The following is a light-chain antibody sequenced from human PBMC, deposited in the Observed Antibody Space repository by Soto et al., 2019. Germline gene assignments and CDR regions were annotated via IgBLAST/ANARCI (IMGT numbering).Light chain of an antibody. CDR1: QGVSNY. CDR2: AAS. Sequence: DIQMTQSPSSLSASVGDRVTITCRASQGVSNYLAWYQQKPGKVPKLLIYAASALQSGIPSRFSGSGSGTDVTLIISSLQTEDVATYYCQKYNSAPYTFGQGNKLEIK. J-gene: IGKJ2*01. V-gene: IGKV1-27*01. CDR3: QKYNSAPYT.